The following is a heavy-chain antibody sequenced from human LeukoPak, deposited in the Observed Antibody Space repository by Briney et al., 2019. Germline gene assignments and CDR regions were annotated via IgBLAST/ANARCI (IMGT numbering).Heavy chain of an antibody. Sequence: PSETLSLTCTVSGGSISSSSYYWGWIRQPPGKGLEWIGSIYCSGSTYYNPSLKSRVTISVDTSKNQFSLKLSSVTAADTAVYYCAILGGPSYYYYMDVWGKGTTVTVSS. CDR2: IYCSGST. J-gene: IGHJ6*03. V-gene: IGHV4-39*01. D-gene: IGHD3-16*01. CDR1: GGSISSSSYY. CDR3: AILGGPSYYYYMDV.